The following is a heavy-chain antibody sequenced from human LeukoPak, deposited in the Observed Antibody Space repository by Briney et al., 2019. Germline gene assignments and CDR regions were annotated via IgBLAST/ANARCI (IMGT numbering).Heavy chain of an antibody. V-gene: IGHV4-39*07. D-gene: IGHD3-3*01. CDR3: ARGEWGFDY. J-gene: IGHJ4*02. Sequence: TSETLSLTCTVSGGSISSSSYYWGWIRQPPGKGLEWIGSIYYSGSTYYNPSLKSRVTISVDTSKNQFSLKLSSVTAADTAVYYCARGEWGFDYWGQGTLVTVSS. CDR1: GGSISSSSYY. CDR2: IYYSGST.